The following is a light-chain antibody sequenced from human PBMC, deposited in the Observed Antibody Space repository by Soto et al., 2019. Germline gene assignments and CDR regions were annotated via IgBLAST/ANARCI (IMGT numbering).Light chain of an antibody. CDR3: QQYNNWPPRT. Sequence: EIVMTQSPVTLSVSPGERATLCCRASQSISNHLAWYQQKPGQPPRLLIYGASTRATGIPARFSGSGSGTEFTLTISSLQSEDFAVYYCQQYNNWPPRTFGQGTKLEIK. CDR1: QSISNH. CDR2: GAS. J-gene: IGKJ2*01. V-gene: IGKV3-15*01.